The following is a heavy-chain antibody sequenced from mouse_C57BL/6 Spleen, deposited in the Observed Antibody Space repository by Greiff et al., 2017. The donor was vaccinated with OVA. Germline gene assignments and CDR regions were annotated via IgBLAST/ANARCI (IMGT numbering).Heavy chain of an antibody. Sequence: VKLMESGAELVRPGASVTLSCKASGYTFTDYEMHWVKQTPVHGLEWIGAIDPETGGTAYNQKFKGKAILTADKSSSPAYMELRSLTSEDSAVYYCTRRTLLATVDYWGQGTTLTVSS. CDR3: TRRTLLATVDY. CDR2: IDPETGGT. D-gene: IGHD1-2*01. V-gene: IGHV1-15*01. CDR1: GYTFTDYE. J-gene: IGHJ2*01.